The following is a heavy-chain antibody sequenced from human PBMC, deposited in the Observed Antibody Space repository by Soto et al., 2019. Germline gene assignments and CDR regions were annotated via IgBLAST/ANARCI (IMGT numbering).Heavy chain of an antibody. V-gene: IGHV3-23*01. CDR3: AISAVLTVTGAES. CDR2: ISGDGGST. CDR1: GFTFSNYA. Sequence: GGSLRLSCAASGFTFSNYAMSWVRQAPGKGLEWVSAISGDGGSTYYADSVKGRFTISRDNSKNTLYLQMNSLRSEDTAVYYCAISAVLTVTGAESWGQGTLVTVS. J-gene: IGHJ5*02. D-gene: IGHD6-19*01.